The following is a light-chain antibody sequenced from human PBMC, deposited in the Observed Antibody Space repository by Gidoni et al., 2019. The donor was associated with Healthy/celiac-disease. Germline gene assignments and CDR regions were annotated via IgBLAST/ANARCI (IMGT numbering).Light chain of an antibody. Sequence: DIVMTQSPDSLAVSLGERATINCKSSQSVLYSSNNKNYLAWYPQKPGQPPELLIYWASTRESGVPDRFSGSGSGTDFTLTISSLQAEDVAVYYCQQCYSTPRTFGQXTKVEIK. V-gene: IGKV4-1*01. CDR1: QSVLYSSNNKNY. CDR2: WAS. CDR3: QQCYSTPRT. J-gene: IGKJ1*01.